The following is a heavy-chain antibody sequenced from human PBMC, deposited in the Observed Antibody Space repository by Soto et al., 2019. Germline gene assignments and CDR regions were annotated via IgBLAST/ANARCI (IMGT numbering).Heavy chain of an antibody. CDR3: AREGRYFDWLPDAFDI. J-gene: IGHJ3*02. CDR2: ISSSGSTI. Sequence: GGSLRLSCAASGFTFSSYEMNWVRQAPGKGLEWVSYISSSGSTIYYADSVKGRFTISRDNAKNSLYLQMNSLRAEDTAVYYCAREGRYFDWLPDAFDIWAKGQWSPYPQ. V-gene: IGHV3-48*03. CDR1: GFTFSSYE. D-gene: IGHD3-9*01.